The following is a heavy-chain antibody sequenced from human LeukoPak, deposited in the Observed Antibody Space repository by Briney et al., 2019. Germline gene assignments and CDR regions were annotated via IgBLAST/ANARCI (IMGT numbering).Heavy chain of an antibody. Sequence: GGSPGIFCAASGVTFSSYAIHWVRQAPGKGLEWVAVISYDGSNKYYADSVKGRFTISRDNSKNTLYLQMNSLRAEDTAVYYCARETGSAVGSTDFDYWGQGTLVTVSS. CDR3: ARETGSAVGSTDFDY. CDR2: ISYDGSNK. V-gene: IGHV3-30-3*01. J-gene: IGHJ4*02. CDR1: GVTFSSYA. D-gene: IGHD4-17*01.